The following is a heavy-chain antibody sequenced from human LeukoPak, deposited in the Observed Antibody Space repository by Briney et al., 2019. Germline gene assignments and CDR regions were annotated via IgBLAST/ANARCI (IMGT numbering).Heavy chain of an antibody. CDR1: GFTFSSYS. D-gene: IGHD1-7*01. V-gene: IGHV3-21*01. Sequence: PGGSLRLSCAASGFTFSSYSMNWVRQAPGKGLEWVSSISSSSSYIYYADSVKGRFTISRDNAKNSLYLQMNSLRAEDTAVYYCARVRTITGTTNSPPGAYWGQGTLVTVSS. CDR3: ARVRTITGTTNSPPGAY. J-gene: IGHJ4*02. CDR2: ISSSSSYI.